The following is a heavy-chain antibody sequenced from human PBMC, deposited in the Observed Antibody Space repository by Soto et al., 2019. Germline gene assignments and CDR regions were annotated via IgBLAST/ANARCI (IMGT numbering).Heavy chain of an antibody. CDR3: AKDPYSGSYPTVFDY. J-gene: IGHJ4*02. CDR2: ISGSGGST. Sequence: GGSLRLSCAASGFTFSSYAMSWVRQAPGKGLEWVSAISGSGGSTYYADSVKGRFTISRDNSKNTLYLQMNSLRAEDTAVYYCAKDPYSGSYPTVFDYWGQGTLVTVSS. D-gene: IGHD1-26*01. V-gene: IGHV3-23*01. CDR1: GFTFSSYA.